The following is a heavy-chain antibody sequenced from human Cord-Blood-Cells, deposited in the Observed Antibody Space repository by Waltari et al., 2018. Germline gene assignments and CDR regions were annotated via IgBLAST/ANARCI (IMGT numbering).Heavy chain of an antibody. CDR3: ARDHTGD. Sequence: QVQLQQWGAGLLKPSETLSLTCAVYGGSFSGYYWSWIRQPPGKGLEWIGEINHSGSTNYHPPLKSRVTISVDTSKNQFSLKLSSVTAADTAVYYCARDHTGDWGQGTLVTVSS. CDR2: INHSGST. V-gene: IGHV4-34*01. D-gene: IGHD7-27*01. CDR1: GGSFSGYY. J-gene: IGHJ4*02.